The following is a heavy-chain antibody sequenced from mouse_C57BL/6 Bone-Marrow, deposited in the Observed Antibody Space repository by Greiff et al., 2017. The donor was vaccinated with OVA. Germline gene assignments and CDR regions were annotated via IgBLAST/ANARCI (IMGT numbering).Heavy chain of an antibody. CDR3: ASPFSNRDMDY. V-gene: IGHV5-12*01. CDR2: ISNGGGST. J-gene: IGHJ4*01. CDR1: GFTFSDYY. Sequence: EVMLVESGGGLVQPGGSLKLSCAASGFTFSDYYMYWVRQTPEKRLEWVAYISNGGGSTYYPDTVQGRFTISRDNAKNTLYLQMSRLKTEDTSMYYSASPFSNRDMDYWGQGTSVTVSS. D-gene: IGHD2-5*01.